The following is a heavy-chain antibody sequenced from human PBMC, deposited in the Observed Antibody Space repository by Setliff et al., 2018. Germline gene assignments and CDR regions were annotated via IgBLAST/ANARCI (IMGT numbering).Heavy chain of an antibody. CDR3: ARAGDRGLGGMDV. D-gene: IGHD7-27*01. CDR1: GGSFSGYY. CDR2: LYTGGST. V-gene: IGHV4-59*10. J-gene: IGHJ6*02. Sequence: SETLSLTCAVYGGSFSGYYWSWIRQPAGKGLEWIGRLYTGGSTNYNPALKSRVSFSVDASKNHFSLKLNDVTAADTAVYYCARAGDRGLGGMDVWGQGTTVTVSS.